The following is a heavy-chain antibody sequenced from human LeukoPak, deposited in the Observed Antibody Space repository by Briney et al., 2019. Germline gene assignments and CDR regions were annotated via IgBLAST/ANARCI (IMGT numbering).Heavy chain of an antibody. CDR2: INPNSGGT. CDR3: ARDADSSSSLDF. CDR1: GYTFTGYY. V-gene: IGHV1-2*02. J-gene: IGHJ4*02. D-gene: IGHD6-13*01. Sequence: ASVKVSCKASGYTFTGYYTHWVRQAPGQGLEWMGWINPNSGGTNYAQKFQGRVTMTRDTSINTAYMELSRLRSDDTAVYYCARDADSSSSLDFWGQGTLVPVSS.